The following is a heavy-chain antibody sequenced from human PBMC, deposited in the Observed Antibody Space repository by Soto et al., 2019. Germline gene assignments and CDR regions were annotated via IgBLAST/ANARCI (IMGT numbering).Heavy chain of an antibody. CDR3: ARDLTTHDY. J-gene: IGHJ4*02. CDR1: GFTFSDHA. CDR2: VAGIGT. V-gene: IGHV3-23*01. Sequence: PGGSLRLSCVGSGFTFSDHAITWVRQAPGKGLEWVSTVAGIGTFYADSVRGRFTVSRDDSINTVSLQMNSLRGEDTAVYYCARDLTTHDYWGQGTAVTVSS.